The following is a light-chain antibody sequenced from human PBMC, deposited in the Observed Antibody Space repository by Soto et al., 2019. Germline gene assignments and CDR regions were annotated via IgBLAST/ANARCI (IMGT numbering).Light chain of an antibody. CDR2: GIS. Sequence: EIVLTQSPGTLSLSPGERATLSCRASQSVSSNNLVWYQQKRGQAPRLLIYGISNRATGVPDRFSGSGSGTDFSLSISGLEPEDFAIYYCQHYGDSSWTFGQGTTVEIK. V-gene: IGKV3-20*01. J-gene: IGKJ1*01. CDR1: QSVSSNN. CDR3: QHYGDSSWT.